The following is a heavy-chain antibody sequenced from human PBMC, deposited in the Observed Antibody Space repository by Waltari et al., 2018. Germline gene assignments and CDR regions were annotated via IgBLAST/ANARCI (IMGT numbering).Heavy chain of an antibody. CDR1: GYTFTDYH. D-gene: IGHD2-8*01. CDR3: ARRSCNGECYAPYIY. Sequence: QVQLVQSGAEVTKPGASVKVSGKPSGYTFTDYHIHWMRQAPGQGLKWMGWINPKSGATYYAQTFQGWVTMTRDTSTSTVFMELSSLKSDDTAVYYCARRSCNGECYAPYIYWGQGTLVTVSS. CDR2: INPKSGAT. J-gene: IGHJ4*02. V-gene: IGHV1-2*04.